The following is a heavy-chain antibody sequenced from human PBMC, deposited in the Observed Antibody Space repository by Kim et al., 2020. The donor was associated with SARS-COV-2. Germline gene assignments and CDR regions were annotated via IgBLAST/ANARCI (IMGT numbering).Heavy chain of an antibody. CDR1: GFTFSSYA. Sequence: GGSLRLSCTASGFTFSSYAMNWARQAPGKGLEWVSSISGSVVSAFYAESVKGRFTISRDNSKNTLFLQMTSLRADDTAVYYCAKEDDFWSGNGLDVWGQGTTVIVSS. CDR3: AKEDDFWSGNGLDV. V-gene: IGHV3-23*01. J-gene: IGHJ6*02. D-gene: IGHD3-3*01. CDR2: ISGSVVSA.